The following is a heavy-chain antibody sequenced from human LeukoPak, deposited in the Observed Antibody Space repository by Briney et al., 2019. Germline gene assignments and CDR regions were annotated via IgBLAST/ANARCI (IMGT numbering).Heavy chain of an antibody. CDR3: ARGLVRWDLTRFDP. CDR1: GYTFTGYY. Sequence: ASVKVSCKASGYTFTGYYMHWVRQAPGQGLEWMGWINPNSGGTNYAQKFQGRVTMTRDTSISTAYMELSSLRSEDTAVYYCARGLVRWDLTRFDPWGQGTLVTVSS. J-gene: IGHJ5*02. D-gene: IGHD1-1*01. V-gene: IGHV1-2*02. CDR2: INPNSGGT.